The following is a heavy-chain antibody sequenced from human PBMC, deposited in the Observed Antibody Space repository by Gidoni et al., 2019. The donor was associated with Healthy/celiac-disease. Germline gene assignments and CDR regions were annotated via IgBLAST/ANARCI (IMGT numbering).Heavy chain of an antibody. CDR3: ARDSIMITFGGVIAHYGMDV. CDR2: IYTSGST. D-gene: IGHD3-16*02. Sequence: QVQLQESGPGLVKPSETLSLTCTVSGGSISSYHWSWIRQPAGKGLEWIGRIYTSGSTNYNPSLKSRVTMSVDTSKNQFSLKLSSVTAADTAVYYCARDSIMITFGGVIAHYGMDVWGQGTTVTVSS. V-gene: IGHV4-4*07. CDR1: GGSISSYH. J-gene: IGHJ6*02.